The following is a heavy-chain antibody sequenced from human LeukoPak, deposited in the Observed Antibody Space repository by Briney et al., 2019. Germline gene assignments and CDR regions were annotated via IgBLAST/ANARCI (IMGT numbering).Heavy chain of an antibody. CDR3: ARVEGDTAMPHGAFDI. J-gene: IGHJ3*02. D-gene: IGHD5-18*01. CDR1: GDSISSSNW. Sequence: SGTLSLTCAVSGDSISSSNWWIWVRQPPGKGLEWIGEIYHSGSTNYNPSLKSRVTISVDKSKNQFSLKLSSVTAADTAVYYCARVEGDTAMPHGAFDIWGQGTMVTVSS. CDR2: IYHSGST. V-gene: IGHV4-4*02.